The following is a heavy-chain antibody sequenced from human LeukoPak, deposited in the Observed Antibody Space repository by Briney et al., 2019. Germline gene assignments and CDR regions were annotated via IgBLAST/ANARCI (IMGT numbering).Heavy chain of an antibody. CDR1: GYTFTGYY. CDR3: AGGSLVTTKYYYYYMDV. D-gene: IGHD4-17*01. V-gene: IGHV1-2*02. J-gene: IGHJ6*03. Sequence: ASVKVSCKASGYTFTGYYMHWVRQAPGQGLEWMGWINPNSGGTNYAQKFQGRVTMTRDTSTSTAYMELSRLRSDDTAVYYCAGGSLVTTKYYYYYMDVWGKGTTVTVSS. CDR2: INPNSGGT.